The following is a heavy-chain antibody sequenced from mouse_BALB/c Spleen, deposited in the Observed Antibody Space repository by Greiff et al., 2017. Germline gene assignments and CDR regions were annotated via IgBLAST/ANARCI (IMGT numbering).Heavy chain of an antibody. Sequence: DVKLVESGGGLVQPGGSLKLSCAASGFTFSSYGMSWVRQTPDKRLELVATINSNGGSTYYPDSVKGRFTISRDNAKNTLYLQMSSLKSEDTAMYYCARDRDYYFDYWGQGTTLTVSS. D-gene: IGHD3-1*01. V-gene: IGHV5-6-3*01. CDR1: GFTFSSYG. CDR2: INSNGGST. CDR3: ARDRDYYFDY. J-gene: IGHJ2*01.